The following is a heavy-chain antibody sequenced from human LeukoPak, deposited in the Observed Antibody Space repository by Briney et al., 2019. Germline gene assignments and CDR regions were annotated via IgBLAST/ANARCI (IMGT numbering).Heavy chain of an antibody. CDR1: GFTFSSSA. CDR2: ISASGGST. D-gene: IGHD3-22*01. J-gene: IGHJ4*02. Sequence: GGSLRLSCAASGFTFSSSAMIWVRQVPGKGLEWVSGISASGGSTYYADSVKGRFTISRDNSRNTLYLQMNSLRAEDTAVYYCAKPADYYDTSGYYYRLYYFDYWGQGTLVTVSS. V-gene: IGHV3-23*01. CDR3: AKPADYYDTSGYYYRLYYFDY.